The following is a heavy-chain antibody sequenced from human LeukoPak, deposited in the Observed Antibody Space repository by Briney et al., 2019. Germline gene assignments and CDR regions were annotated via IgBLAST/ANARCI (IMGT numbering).Heavy chain of an antibody. CDR3: AGIAVAAYYFDY. Sequence: SETLSLTCAVSGGSISSSNWWSWVRQPPGKGLEWIGEIYHSGSTNSNPSLKSRVTISVDKSKNQFSLKLSSVTAADTAVYYCAGIAVAAYYFDYWGQGTLVTVSS. V-gene: IGHV4-4*02. CDR2: IYHSGST. J-gene: IGHJ4*02. CDR1: GGSISSSNW. D-gene: IGHD6-19*01.